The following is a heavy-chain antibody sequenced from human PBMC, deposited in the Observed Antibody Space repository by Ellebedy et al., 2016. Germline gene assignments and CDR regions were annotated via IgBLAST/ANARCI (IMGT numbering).Heavy chain of an antibody. Sequence: GSLRLSXTVSGGSISSYYWSWIRQPAGKGLEWIGYIYYSGSTNYNPSLKSRVTISVDTSKNQFSLRLSSVTAADTAVYYCALTIFGEGNWFNPWGQGTLVTVSS. J-gene: IGHJ5*02. CDR2: IYYSGST. CDR3: ALTIFGEGNWFNP. D-gene: IGHD3-3*01. CDR1: GGSISSYY. V-gene: IGHV4-59*08.